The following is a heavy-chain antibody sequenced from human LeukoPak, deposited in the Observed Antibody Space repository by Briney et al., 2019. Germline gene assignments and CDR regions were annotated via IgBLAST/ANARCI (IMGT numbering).Heavy chain of an antibody. Sequence: ASVKVSCKASGYTLTDYYIHWVRQAPGQGLEWMGWISPKNDVTYFAQKFQDRVTLTTDTSISTAYMDLNRLTSDDTAVYYCSRGLINGHDFDYWGQGTVVTVSS. CDR3: SRGLINGHDFDY. CDR2: ISPKNDVT. D-gene: IGHD3-16*01. J-gene: IGHJ4*02. V-gene: IGHV1-2*02. CDR1: GYTLTDYY.